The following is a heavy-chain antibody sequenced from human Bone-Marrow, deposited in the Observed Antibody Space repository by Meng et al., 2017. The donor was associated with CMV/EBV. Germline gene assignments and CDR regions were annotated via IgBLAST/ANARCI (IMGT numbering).Heavy chain of an antibody. Sequence: GESLKISCAASGFTFSSYSMNWVRQAPGKGLEWVSSISSSSSYIYYADSVKGRFTISRDNAKNSLYLQMNSLRAEDTAVYYCASFFGVVMGPSPNWFDPWGQGTLVTSPQ. V-gene: IGHV3-21*01. CDR3: ASFFGVVMGPSPNWFDP. CDR2: ISSSSSYI. J-gene: IGHJ5*02. D-gene: IGHD3-3*01. CDR1: GFTFSSYS.